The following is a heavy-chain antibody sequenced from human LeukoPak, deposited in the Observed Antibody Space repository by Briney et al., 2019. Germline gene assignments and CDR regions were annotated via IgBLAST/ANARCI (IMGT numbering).Heavy chain of an antibody. CDR3: ARDRISMIVVGHDAFDI. J-gene: IGHJ3*02. CDR2: IIPFFGTA. V-gene: IGHV1-69*06. CDR1: GGTYSSYA. D-gene: IGHD3-22*01. Sequence: SVNVSCKASGGTYSSYAISWVRQAPGQGLEWMGGIIPFFGTANYAQKFQGRVTITADKSTSTAYMELSSLRSEDTAVYYCARDRISMIVVGHDAFDIWGQGTMVTVSS.